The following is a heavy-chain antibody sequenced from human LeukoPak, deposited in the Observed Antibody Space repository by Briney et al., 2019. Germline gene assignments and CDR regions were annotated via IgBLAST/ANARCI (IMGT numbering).Heavy chain of an antibody. J-gene: IGHJ4*02. CDR3: ARELYYFWSGYVDY. V-gene: IGHV3-33*01. Sequence: GGSLRPSCAASGFTFSSYGMHWVRQAPGKGLEWVAVIWYDGSKKYYADSVKGRFTISRDNSKNTLYLQMNSLRAEDTAVYYCARELYYFWSGYVDYWGQGTLVTVSS. CDR2: IWYDGSKK. CDR1: GFTFSSYG. D-gene: IGHD3-3*01.